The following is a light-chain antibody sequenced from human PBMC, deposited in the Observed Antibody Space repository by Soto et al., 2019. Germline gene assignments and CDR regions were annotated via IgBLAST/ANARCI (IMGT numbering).Light chain of an antibody. Sequence: DIPLTQSLSTLCVSLGDRGTIXNKASQTISSWLAWYQQKPGKAPKLLIYKASTLKSGVPSRFSGSGSGTEFTLTISSLQPDDFATYYCQHYNSYSEAFGQGTKVDI. J-gene: IGKJ1*01. CDR2: KAS. CDR1: QTISSW. CDR3: QHYNSYSEA. V-gene: IGKV1-5*03.